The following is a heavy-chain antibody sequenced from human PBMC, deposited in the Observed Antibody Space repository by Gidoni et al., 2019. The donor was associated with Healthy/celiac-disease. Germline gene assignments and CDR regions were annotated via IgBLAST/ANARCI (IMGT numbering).Heavy chain of an antibody. CDR3: ARERGSSSWFHYFDY. CDR2: GYTSGST. D-gene: IGHD6-13*01. J-gene: IGHJ4*02. CDR1: CGALRSGSYH. Sequence: VQLQESGPGLVKPSQTPSLHFPDSCGALRSGSYHRRWIRQPAGKGLEWIGRGYTSGSTNYTPSLMSRVTISVSTSKTRFSLELSSVTAADTAVYYCARERGSSSWFHYFDYWGQGTLVTVSS. V-gene: IGHV4-61*02.